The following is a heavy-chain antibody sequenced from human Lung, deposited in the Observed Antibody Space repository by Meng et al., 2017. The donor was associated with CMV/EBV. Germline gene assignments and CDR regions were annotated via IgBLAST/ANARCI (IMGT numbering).Heavy chain of an antibody. D-gene: IGHD1-26*01. CDR2: LRYDGSNK. CDR1: GFTFSGYA. Sequence: GGSLRLSCAASGFTFSGYAMHWVRQAPGKGLEWVSFLRYDGSNKHYADSVKGRFTISRVNSENTLYLQMNSLRPEDTAVYYCAKTGSGSYVDSWGQGTLVTGSS. CDR3: AKTGSGSYVDS. V-gene: IGHV3-30*02. J-gene: IGHJ4*02.